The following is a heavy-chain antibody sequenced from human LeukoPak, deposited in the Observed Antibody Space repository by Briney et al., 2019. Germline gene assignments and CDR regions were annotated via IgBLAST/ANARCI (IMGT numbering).Heavy chain of an antibody. D-gene: IGHD3-10*01. Sequence: PSETLSLTCAVYGGSFSGYYWSWIRQPPGQGLKWIGEINHSGSTNYNPSLKSRVTISVDTSKNQFSLKLSSVAAADTAVYYCARGRDRGYENYFDYWGQGTLVTVSS. CDR2: INHSGST. CDR1: GGSFSGYY. V-gene: IGHV4-34*01. CDR3: ARGRDRGYENYFDY. J-gene: IGHJ4*02.